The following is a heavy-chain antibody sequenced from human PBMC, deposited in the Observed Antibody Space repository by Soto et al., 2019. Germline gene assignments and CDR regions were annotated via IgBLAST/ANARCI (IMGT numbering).Heavy chain of an antibody. Sequence: LSLTCSVSGASVAGGSYYWSWVRQPPGEGLEWIGYIPSRGRPFYNPSLTSRGTISADTSKNQLSLQLTSVTAADTAVYYCARDTYSGYDFGLWGQGTLVTVSS. CDR2: IPSRGRP. CDR3: ARDTYSGYDFGL. D-gene: IGHD5-12*01. V-gene: IGHV4-30-4*01. CDR1: GASVAGGSYY. J-gene: IGHJ5*02.